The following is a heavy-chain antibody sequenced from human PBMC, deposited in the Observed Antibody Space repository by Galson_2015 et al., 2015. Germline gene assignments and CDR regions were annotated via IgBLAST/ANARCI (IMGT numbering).Heavy chain of an antibody. CDR2: ISSSSSTI. D-gene: IGHD3-22*01. J-gene: IGHJ4*02. CDR1: GFTFSSYR. V-gene: IGHV3-48*02. CDR3: ARGPDYYDSSGYYDY. Sequence: SLRLSCAASGFTFSSYRMNWVRQAPGKGLEWVSYISSSSSTIYYADSVKGRFTISRDNAKNSLYLQMNSLRDEDTAVYYCARGPDYYDSSGYYDYWGQGTLVTVSS.